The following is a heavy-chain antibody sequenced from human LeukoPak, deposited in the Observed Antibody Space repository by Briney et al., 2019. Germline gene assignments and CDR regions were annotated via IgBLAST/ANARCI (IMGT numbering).Heavy chain of an antibody. Sequence: PGGSLRLSCATSGFTFSRYNMNWVRQAPGKGPEWVSSITSSSIYKYYADSMKGRFTISRDNAKNSLYLQMDSLRAEDTAVYYCARDGITMRILEYWGQGTLVTVSS. V-gene: IGHV3-21*01. CDR2: ITSSSIYK. J-gene: IGHJ4*02. D-gene: IGHD3-10*01. CDR1: GFTFSRYN. CDR3: ARDGITMRILEY.